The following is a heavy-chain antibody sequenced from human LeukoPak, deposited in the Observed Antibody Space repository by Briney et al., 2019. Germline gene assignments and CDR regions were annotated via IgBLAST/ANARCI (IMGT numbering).Heavy chain of an antibody. CDR1: GGSISSGSYY. CDR3: ASPTVDTAMGNDY. CDR2: IYTSGST. Sequence: SETLSLTCTVSGGSISSGSYYWRWLRQPAGKGLEWIGRIYTSGSTNYNPSLKSRVTISVNTSKNQFSLKVISVTAADTAVYHCASPTVDTAMGNDYWGQGTLVTVSS. V-gene: IGHV4-61*02. J-gene: IGHJ4*02. D-gene: IGHD5-18*01.